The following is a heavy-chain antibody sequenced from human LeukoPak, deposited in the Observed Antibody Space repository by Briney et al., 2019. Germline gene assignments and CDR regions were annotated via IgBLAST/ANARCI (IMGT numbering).Heavy chain of an antibody. J-gene: IGHJ4*02. CDR1: GFTFDSYA. V-gene: IGHV3-23*01. D-gene: IGHD3-10*01. CDR3: AKVHGSGSYRFDF. CDR2: VTGTGGNT. Sequence: PGGSLRLSCEGSGFTFDSYAMSWVRQSPGKGLEWVSAVTGTGGNTYHADSVKDRFTISGDNSKNTVYLQMNSLRAEDTAIYYCAKVHGSGSYRFDFWGQGTLVTVSS.